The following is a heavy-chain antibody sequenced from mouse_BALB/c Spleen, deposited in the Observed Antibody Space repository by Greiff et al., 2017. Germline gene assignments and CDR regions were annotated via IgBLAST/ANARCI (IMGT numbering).Heavy chain of an antibody. CDR1: GYSFTSYY. D-gene: IGHD1-2*01. CDR3: AREGTAAWFAY. V-gene: IGHV1S135*01. Sequence: VQLQQSGPELMKPGASVKISCKASGYSFTSYYMHWVKQSHGKSLEWIGYIDPFNGGTSYNQKFKGKATLTVDKSSSTAYMHLSSLTSEDSAVYYCAREGTAAWFAYWGQGTLVTVSA. CDR2: IDPFNGGT. J-gene: IGHJ3*01.